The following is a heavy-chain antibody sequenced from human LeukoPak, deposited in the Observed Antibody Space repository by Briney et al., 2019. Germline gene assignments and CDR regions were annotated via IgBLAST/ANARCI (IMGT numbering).Heavy chain of an antibody. V-gene: IGHV3-48*03. Sequence: PGGSLRLSCAASGFTFSSYEMNWVRQAPGKGLEWVSYISSSGSTIYYADSVKGRFTISRDNAKNSLYLQMNSLRAEDTAVYYCARDRGSGSYYKPLDYWGQRTLVTVSS. CDR2: ISSSGSTI. CDR1: GFTFSSYE. D-gene: IGHD3-10*01. J-gene: IGHJ4*02. CDR3: ARDRGSGSYYKPLDY.